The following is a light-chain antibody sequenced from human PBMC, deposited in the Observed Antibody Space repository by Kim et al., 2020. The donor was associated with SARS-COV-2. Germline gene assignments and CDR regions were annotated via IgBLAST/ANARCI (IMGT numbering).Light chain of an antibody. Sequence: QSALTQPASVSASRGQSITISCTGTKNDIGTYDYVSWYQHHPGKAPKLIIYDVANRPSGVSNRFSGSKSGNTASLIISGVQADDEADYYCGSYTGDSTAVFGGGTQLTVL. J-gene: IGLJ2*01. CDR3: GSYTGDSTAV. V-gene: IGLV2-14*03. CDR1: KNDIGTYDY. CDR2: DVA.